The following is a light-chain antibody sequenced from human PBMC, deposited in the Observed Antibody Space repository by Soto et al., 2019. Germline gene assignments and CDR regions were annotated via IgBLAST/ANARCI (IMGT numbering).Light chain of an antibody. V-gene: IGKV1-5*01. J-gene: IGKJ1*01. Sequence: DIQMTQSPSSLSASVGDRVTITCQASQIINNYLNWYQQKPGRAPKLLIYGASSLERGVPSRFSGSGSGTEFTLTISSLQPDDFATYYCQQYNTYPRTFGQGTKVEF. CDR1: QIINNY. CDR3: QQYNTYPRT. CDR2: GAS.